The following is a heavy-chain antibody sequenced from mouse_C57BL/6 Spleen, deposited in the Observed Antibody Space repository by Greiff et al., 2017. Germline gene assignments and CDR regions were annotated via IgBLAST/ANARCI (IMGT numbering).Heavy chain of an antibody. CDR1: GYTFTSYW. Sequence: QVQLQQPGTELVKPGASVKLSCKASGYTFTSYWMHWVKQRPGQGLEWIGNINPSNGGTNYNEKFKSKATLTVDQSSSTGYMQLSSLTSEDSAVYYCARERASGAWFAYWGQGTLVTVSA. V-gene: IGHV1-53*01. D-gene: IGHD3-1*01. J-gene: IGHJ3*01. CDR2: INPSNGGT. CDR3: ARERASGAWFAY.